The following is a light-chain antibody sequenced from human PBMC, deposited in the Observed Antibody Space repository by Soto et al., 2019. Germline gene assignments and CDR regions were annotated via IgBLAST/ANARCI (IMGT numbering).Light chain of an antibody. CDR1: SSNIGAGYD. Sequence: QSVLTQPPSVSGAPGQRVTISSTGSSSNIGAGYDVHWYQQLPGTAPKLLIYGNSNRPSGVPDRFSGSKSGTSASLAITGLQAEDEADYYCQSYESSLSVVFGGGTNLTVL. CDR3: QSYESSLSVV. J-gene: IGLJ2*01. CDR2: GNS. V-gene: IGLV1-40*01.